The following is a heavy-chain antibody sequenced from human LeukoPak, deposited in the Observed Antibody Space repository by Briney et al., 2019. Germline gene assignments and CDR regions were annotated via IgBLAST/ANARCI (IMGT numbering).Heavy chain of an antibody. CDR3: ARESRHYDFWSGFQNSNWFDP. CDR2: INAGNGNT. Sequence: ASVKVSCKASGYIFTNYAMHWVRQAPGQRLEWMGWINAGNGNTKYSQKFQGRVTITRDTSASTAYMELSSLRSEDTAVYYCARESRHYDFWSGFQNSNWFDPWGQGTLVTVSS. V-gene: IGHV1-3*01. J-gene: IGHJ5*02. CDR1: GYIFTNYA. D-gene: IGHD3-3*01.